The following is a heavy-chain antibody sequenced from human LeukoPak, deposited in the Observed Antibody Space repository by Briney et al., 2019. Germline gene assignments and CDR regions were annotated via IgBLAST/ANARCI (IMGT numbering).Heavy chain of an antibody. J-gene: IGHJ6*03. CDR1: GFTFSSYG. Sequence: GGSLRLSCAASGFTFSSYGMHWVRQAPGRGLEWVAFIRYDGSNKYYADSVKGRFTISRDNSKNTLYLQMNSLRAEDTAVYYCARDNSSGWYDYYYYMDVWGKGTTVTVSS. V-gene: IGHV3-30*02. D-gene: IGHD6-19*01. CDR3: ARDNSSGWYDYYYYMDV. CDR2: IRYDGSNK.